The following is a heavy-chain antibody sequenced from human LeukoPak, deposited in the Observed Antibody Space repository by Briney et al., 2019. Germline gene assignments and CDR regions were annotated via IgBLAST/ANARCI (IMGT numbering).Heavy chain of an antibody. CDR3: ASLGYCSSTSCWAGFDP. Sequence: GGSLRLSCAASGFTFSSYSMNWVRRAPGKGLEWVSSISSSSSYIYYADSVKGRFTISRDNAKNSLYLQMNSLRAEDTAVYYCASLGYCSSTSCWAGFDPWGQGTLVTVSS. V-gene: IGHV3-21*01. D-gene: IGHD2-2*01. CDR2: ISSSSSYI. J-gene: IGHJ5*02. CDR1: GFTFSSYS.